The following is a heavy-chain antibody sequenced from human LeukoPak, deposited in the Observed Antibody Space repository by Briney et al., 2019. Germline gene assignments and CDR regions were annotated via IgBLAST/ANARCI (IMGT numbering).Heavy chain of an antibody. CDR2: ISNSGSTI. CDR1: GFTFDDYG. D-gene: IGHD3-22*01. CDR3: VRGGGRGDYNERYYFDY. V-gene: IGHV3-48*03. Sequence: GGSLRLSCAASGFTFDDYGMSWVRQAAGKGLEWISYISNSGSTIFYSDSVKGRSTISRDNAKNSLHLQMNSLTAEDTAVYYCVRGGGRGDYNERYYFDYWGQGTVVTVSS. J-gene: IGHJ4*02.